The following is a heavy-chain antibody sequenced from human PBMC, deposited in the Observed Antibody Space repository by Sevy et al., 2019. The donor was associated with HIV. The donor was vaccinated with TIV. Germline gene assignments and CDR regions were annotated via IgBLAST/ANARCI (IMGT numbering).Heavy chain of an antibody. CDR3: TTDLGGIEAAGNYYYGMDV. V-gene: IGHV3-15*01. CDR2: IKSRPEGGTT. D-gene: IGHD6-13*01. J-gene: IGHJ6*02. CDR1: GFTFSNAW. Sequence: GGSLRLSCAASGFTFSNAWMSWVRQAPGTGLEWVGRIKSRPEGGTTDYATPVNGRFTISRDDSKTTLYLQMNSLKTEDKAVYYCTTDLGGIEAAGNYYYGMDVWGQGTTVTVSS.